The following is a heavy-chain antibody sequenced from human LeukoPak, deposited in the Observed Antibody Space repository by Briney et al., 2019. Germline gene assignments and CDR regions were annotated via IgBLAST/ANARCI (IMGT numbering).Heavy chain of an antibody. CDR2: ISNDGSGT. D-gene: IGHD6-19*01. J-gene: IGHJ4*02. CDR3: TRVVAGTRLFGY. CDR1: GFTFSSYW. Sequence: GGSLRLSCAASGFTFSSYWMYWVRQVPGKGLVWVSRISNDGSGTSYADSVKGRFTISRDNAKNTLYLQMNRLRAEDTAVYYCTRVVAGTRLFGYWGQGTLVTVSS. V-gene: IGHV3-74*01.